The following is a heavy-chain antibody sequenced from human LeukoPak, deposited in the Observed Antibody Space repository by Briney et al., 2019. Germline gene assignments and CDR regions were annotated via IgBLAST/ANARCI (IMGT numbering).Heavy chain of an antibody. J-gene: IGHJ4*02. Sequence: PGGSLRLSCAASGFTFSSYWMHWVRQAPGKGLVWVSRINSDGRSTTYADSVKGRFTISGDNAKNTLYLQMNSLRAEDTAVYYCARANYDSGLIPVYYFDYWGQGTLVTVSS. V-gene: IGHV3-74*01. CDR1: GFTFSSYW. CDR2: INSDGRST. D-gene: IGHD3-22*01. CDR3: ARANYDSGLIPVYYFDY.